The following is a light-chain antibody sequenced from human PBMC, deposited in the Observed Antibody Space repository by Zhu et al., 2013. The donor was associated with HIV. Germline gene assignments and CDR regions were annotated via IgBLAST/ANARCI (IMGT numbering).Light chain of an antibody. CDR1: QDISKS. V-gene: IGKV1-33*01. Sequence: DIQMTQSPPSLSASVGDRVTITCQASQDISKSLNWFQQKPQKAPKVLIYGASNLERGVPSRFSGSGSGTEFTLTISSLQPDDFATYYCQQYYFYSWTFGQGTKVEIK. J-gene: IGKJ1*01. CDR3: QQYYFYSWT. CDR2: GAS.